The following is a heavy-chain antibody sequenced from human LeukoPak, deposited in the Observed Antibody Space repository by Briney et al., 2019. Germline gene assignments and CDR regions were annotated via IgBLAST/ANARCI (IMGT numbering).Heavy chain of an antibody. D-gene: IGHD4-17*01. CDR3: AKGGATVIDY. CDR1: GFTFSNYW. J-gene: IGHJ4*02. Sequence: GGSLRLSCAASGFTFSNYWMHWVRQAPGKGLVWVSRINSDGSSTTSADSVKGRFTISRDNAKNTLYLQMNSLRAEDTAAYYCAKGGATVIDYWGQGTLVTVSS. CDR2: INSDGSST. V-gene: IGHV3-74*01.